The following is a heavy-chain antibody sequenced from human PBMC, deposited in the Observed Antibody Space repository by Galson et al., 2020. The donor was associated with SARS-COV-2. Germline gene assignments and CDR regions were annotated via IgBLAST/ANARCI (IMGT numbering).Heavy chain of an antibody. CDR2: MNPNSGNT. V-gene: IGHV1-8*02. D-gene: IGHD6-13*01. CDR3: ARADMYSSSCYY. J-gene: IGHJ4*02. CDR1: GYTFTSYD. Sequence: ASVKVSCKASGYTFTSYDINWVRQATGQGLEWMGWMNPNSGNTGYAQKFQGRVTMTRNTSISTAYMELSSLRSEDTAVYYCARADMYSSSCYYWGQGTLVTVSS.